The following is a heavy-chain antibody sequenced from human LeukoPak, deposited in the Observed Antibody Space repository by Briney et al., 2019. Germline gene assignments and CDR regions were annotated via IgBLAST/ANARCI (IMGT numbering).Heavy chain of an antibody. CDR3: AKDNRRHYTSGPNPDSLH. Sequence: PGGSLRLSCAASGFTFDDYAVHWVRQPPGMGLEWVSGIRWNSGSIDYADSVKGRFTISRDNAKNSLYLQMNSLRVEDTAFYYCAKDNRRHYTSGPNPDSLHWGQGALVTVSS. CDR2: IRWNSGSI. V-gene: IGHV3-9*01. D-gene: IGHD6-19*01. J-gene: IGHJ4*02. CDR1: GFTFDDYA.